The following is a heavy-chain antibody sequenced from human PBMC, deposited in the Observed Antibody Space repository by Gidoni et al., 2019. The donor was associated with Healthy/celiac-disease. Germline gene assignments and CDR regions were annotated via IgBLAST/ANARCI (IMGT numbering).Heavy chain of an antibody. Sequence: QLQLQESGPGLVKPSETLSLTCTVSGGPISSSSYYWGWIRQPPGKGLEWIGSIYYSGSTYYNPSLKSRVTISVDTSKNQFSLKLSSVTAADTAVYYCARLQMIVVVSIDYWGQGTLVTVSS. V-gene: IGHV4-39*01. CDR3: ARLQMIVVVSIDY. D-gene: IGHD3-22*01. J-gene: IGHJ4*02. CDR2: IYYSGST. CDR1: GGPISSSSYY.